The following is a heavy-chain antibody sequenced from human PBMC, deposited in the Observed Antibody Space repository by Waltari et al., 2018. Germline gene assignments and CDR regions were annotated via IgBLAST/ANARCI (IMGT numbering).Heavy chain of an antibody. Sequence: GVIRQPPGRGLEWSGTMSFTGATYSSPSLQSRVTISRDTSKNQLSLKLGSVTAADTAVYYCATYIGASVGTAAFDVWGQGTMVTVSS. D-gene: IGHD5-12*01. V-gene: IGHV4-39*01. CDR3: ATYIGASVGTAAFDV. J-gene: IGHJ3*01. CDR2: MSFTGAT.